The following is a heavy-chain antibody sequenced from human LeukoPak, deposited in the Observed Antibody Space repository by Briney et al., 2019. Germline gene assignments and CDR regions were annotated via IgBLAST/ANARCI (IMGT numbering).Heavy chain of an antibody. CDR1: GFTFSSYG. Sequence: PGRSLRLSCAASGFTFSSYGMHWVRQAPGKGLEWVAVISYDGSNKYYADSVKGRFTISRDNSKNTLYLQMNSLRAEDTAVYYCAKDYSGSYWNAFDIWGQGTMVTVSS. CDR2: ISYDGSNK. V-gene: IGHV3-30*18. J-gene: IGHJ3*02. D-gene: IGHD1-26*01. CDR3: AKDYSGSYWNAFDI.